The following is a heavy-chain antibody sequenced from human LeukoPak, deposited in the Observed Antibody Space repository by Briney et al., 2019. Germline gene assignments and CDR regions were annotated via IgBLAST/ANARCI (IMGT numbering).Heavy chain of an antibody. Sequence: PGGSLRLSCAASGFTLSNYAMSWVRQAPGKGLEWVSGISDSGGSTYYADSVKGRFTISRDNSKNTLYLQMNSLRAEDTAVYYCAKTGITQYSSGLGIDYWGQGTLVTVSS. J-gene: IGHJ4*02. CDR2: ISDSGGST. CDR1: GFTLSNYA. CDR3: AKTGITQYSSGLGIDY. V-gene: IGHV3-23*01. D-gene: IGHD6-19*01.